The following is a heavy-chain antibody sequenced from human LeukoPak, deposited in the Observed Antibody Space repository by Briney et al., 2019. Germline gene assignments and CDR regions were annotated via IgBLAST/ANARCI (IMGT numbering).Heavy chain of an antibody. V-gene: IGHV4-61*02. CDR2: VYTSGRT. CDR1: GGSISGGNYY. Sequence: PSETLSLTCTVSGGSISGGNYYWSWIRQPAGKGLYWIGRVYTSGRTNYNPSLRNWVSMSLDTSKNQFSLTLNSVTAADTAVYYCARVSTLDGIVLDSWGQGILVTVSP. D-gene: IGHD2-15*01. CDR3: ARVSTLDGIVLDS. J-gene: IGHJ4*02.